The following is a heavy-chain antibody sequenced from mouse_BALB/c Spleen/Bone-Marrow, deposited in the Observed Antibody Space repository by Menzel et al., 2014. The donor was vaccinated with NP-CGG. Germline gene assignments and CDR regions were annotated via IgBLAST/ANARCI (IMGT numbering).Heavy chain of an antibody. CDR1: GDSITSGY. CDR2: ISYSGST. V-gene: IGHV3-8*02. J-gene: IGHJ2*01. CDR3: ATYDGYYFDY. Sequence: EVKLMESGPSLVKPSQALSPSCSVTGDSITSGYWNWIRKFPGNKLEYMGYISYSGSTYYSPSLKSRISITRDTSKNQYYLQLNSVTTEDTATYYCATYDGYYFDYWGQGTTLTVSS. D-gene: IGHD2-3*01.